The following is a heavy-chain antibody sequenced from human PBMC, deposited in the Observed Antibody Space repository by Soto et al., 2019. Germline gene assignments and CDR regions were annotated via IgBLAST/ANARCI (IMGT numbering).Heavy chain of an antibody. CDR3: GKNRAGGHDAFYI. CDR1: GFTFDDYA. D-gene: IGHD6-25*01. J-gene: IGHJ3*02. CDR2: ISWNSGSI. Sequence: EVQLVESGGGLVQPGRSLRLSCAASGFTFDDYAMHWVRQAPGKSLEWVSGISWNSGSICYAVSVKGRFTISRDNAKNTLYLQMNSLRAEDTALYYCGKNRAGGHDAFYIWGQGTMVTASS. V-gene: IGHV3-9*01.